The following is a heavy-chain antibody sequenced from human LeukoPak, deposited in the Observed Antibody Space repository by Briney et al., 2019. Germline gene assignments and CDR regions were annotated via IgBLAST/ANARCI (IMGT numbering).Heavy chain of an antibody. CDR1: GDSISSFS. CDR3: ARQLPTAAADTRGYFDY. CDR2: SYYSGTT. D-gene: IGHD6-25*01. Sequence: SETLSLTCTVSGDSISSFSWSWIRQPPGKGLEWIGNSYYSGTTNYNSSLRSRVTISVDTSNNQFSLKLTSVTAADAAVYFCARQLPTAAADTRGYFDYWGQGTVVTVSS. J-gene: IGHJ4*02. V-gene: IGHV4-59*08.